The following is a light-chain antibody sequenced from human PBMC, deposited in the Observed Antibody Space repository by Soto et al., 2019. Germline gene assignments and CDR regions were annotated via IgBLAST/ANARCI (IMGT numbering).Light chain of an antibody. CDR2: FAS. CDR1: QNIGSY. V-gene: IGKV1-39*01. Sequence: DLQMTQSPSSLSASVGDRVTITCRASQNIGSYLHWYQHIPGKAPKVLIFFASDLQSGVPSRFSGSGSGTHFTLTISPLQPEDVATYYCQQSSSSPRTFGPGTRVEIK. CDR3: QQSSSSPRT. J-gene: IGKJ1*01.